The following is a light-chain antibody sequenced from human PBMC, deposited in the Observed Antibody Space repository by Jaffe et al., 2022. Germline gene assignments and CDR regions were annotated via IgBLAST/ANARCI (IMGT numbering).Light chain of an antibody. V-gene: IGLV1-51*01. Sequence: QSVLTQPPSVSAAPGQKVTISCSGSSSNIGNNYVSWYQQLPGTAPKLLIYDNNKRPSGIPDRFSGSKSGTSATLGITGLQTGDEADYYCGTWDSSLSPWVFGGGTKLTVL. CDR2: DNN. J-gene: IGLJ3*02. CDR1: SSNIGNNY. CDR3: GTWDSSLSPWV.